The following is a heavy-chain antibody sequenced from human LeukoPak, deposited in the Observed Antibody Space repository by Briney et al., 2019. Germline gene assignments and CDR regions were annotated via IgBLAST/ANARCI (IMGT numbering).Heavy chain of an antibody. V-gene: IGHV3-23*01. CDR3: ARDGGEMATMSGYFDL. Sequence: PGGTLRLSCAASGFTFSTFAMSWVRQAPGTGLEWVSCFSGSGASTYYADSVKGRFTISRDNSKNTLYLQMNSLRAEDTAVYYRARDGGEMATMSGYFDLWGRGTLVTVSS. CDR1: GFTFSTFA. CDR2: FSGSGAST. J-gene: IGHJ2*01. D-gene: IGHD5-24*01.